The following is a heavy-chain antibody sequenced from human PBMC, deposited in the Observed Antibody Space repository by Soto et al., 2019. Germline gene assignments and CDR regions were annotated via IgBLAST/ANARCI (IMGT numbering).Heavy chain of an antibody. J-gene: IGHJ4*02. CDR3: ARGRYGDY. Sequence: QVHLVQSGAEVKKPGASVKVSCKGSGYAFTTYGITWVRQAPGQGLEWMGWISAHNGNTNYAQKLQGRVTVTRATSTSTAYMELRRLRSDDTGVYSCARGRYGDYWGQGALVTVSS. CDR1: GYAFTTYG. CDR2: ISAHNGNT. D-gene: IGHD1-1*01. V-gene: IGHV1-18*01.